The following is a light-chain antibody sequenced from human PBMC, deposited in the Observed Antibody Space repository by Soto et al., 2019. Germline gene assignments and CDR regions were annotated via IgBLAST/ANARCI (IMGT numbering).Light chain of an antibody. CDR3: MQPLQSWT. J-gene: IGKJ1*01. V-gene: IGKV2-28*01. CDR1: QSLLQSDGNTY. CDR2: LGS. Sequence: IVMTQTTLSLSVTPGQPASISCKSSQSLLQSDGNTYLYWYLQKPGQSPQLLIYLGSNRASGVPDRFSGSGSGTDFTLKISRVEAEDVGVYYCMQPLQSWTFGQGAKVDIK.